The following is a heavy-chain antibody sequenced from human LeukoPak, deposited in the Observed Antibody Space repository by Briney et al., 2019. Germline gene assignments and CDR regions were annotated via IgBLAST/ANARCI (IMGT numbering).Heavy chain of an antibody. J-gene: IGHJ4*02. CDR3: ARVVFAYGGNSKRGYFDY. CDR1: GFTFSSYS. Sequence: GGSLRLSCAASGFTFSSYSMNWVRQAPGKGLEWVSSINSSSSYIYYADSVKGRFTISRDNAKNSLYLQMNSLRAEDTAVYYCARVVFAYGGNSKRGYFDYWGQGTLVTVSS. D-gene: IGHD4-23*01. CDR2: INSSSSYI. V-gene: IGHV3-21*01.